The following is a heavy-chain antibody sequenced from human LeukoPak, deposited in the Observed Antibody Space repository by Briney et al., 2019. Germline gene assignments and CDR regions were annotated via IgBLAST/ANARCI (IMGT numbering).Heavy chain of an antibody. CDR3: ARDDYYSFDY. CDR1: GFTFSSYG. J-gene: IGHJ4*02. D-gene: IGHD2-21*01. CDR2: IRYDGSNK. V-gene: IGHV3-30*02. Sequence: GGSLRLSCAASGFTFSSYGMHWVRQAPGKGLEWVAFIRYDGSNKYYADSVKGRFTISRDNAKNSLYLQMNSLRAEDTAVYYCARDDYYSFDYWGQGTLVTVSS.